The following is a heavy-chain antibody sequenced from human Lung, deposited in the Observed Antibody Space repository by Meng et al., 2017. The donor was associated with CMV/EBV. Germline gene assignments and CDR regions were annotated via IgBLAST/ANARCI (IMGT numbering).Heavy chain of an antibody. CDR3: ARQTDTEGIAAAPDV. V-gene: IGHV4-39*01. CDR2: IYYSGST. D-gene: IGHD6-13*01. J-gene: IGHJ6*02. CDR1: GGSISSSSYY. Sequence: GSLRLXXTVSGGSISSSSYYWGWIRQPPGKGLEWIGSIYYSGSTYYNLSLKSRVTISVDTSKNQFSLKLSSVTAADTAVYYCARQTDTEGIAAAPDVWGQGXTVTVSS.